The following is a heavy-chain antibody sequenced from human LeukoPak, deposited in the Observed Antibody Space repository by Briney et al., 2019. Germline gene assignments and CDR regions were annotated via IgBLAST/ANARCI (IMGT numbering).Heavy chain of an antibody. D-gene: IGHD3-16*01. CDR1: GFTFSNYA. CDR2: ISSRGGTT. V-gene: IGHV3-23*01. J-gene: IGHJ3*01. CDR3: AKDLKGSYDYVRGSYAVDL. Sequence: GGSLRLSCAASGFTFSNYAMSWVRQGQGTGLEWVSGISSRGGTTDYADFVKGRFAMSRDNSKNTLYLQMHSLRAEDTAVYYCAKDLKGSYDYVRGSYAVDLWGQGTTVTVSS.